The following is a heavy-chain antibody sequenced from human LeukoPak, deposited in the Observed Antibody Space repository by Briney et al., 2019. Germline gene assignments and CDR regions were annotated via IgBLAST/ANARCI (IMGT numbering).Heavy chain of an antibody. CDR1: GFTFSDHY. V-gene: IGHV3-11*06. J-gene: IGHJ4*02. D-gene: IGHD2-2*01. CDR3: VRDGHCSSTSCTFDY. CDR2: IHGRGTFT. Sequence: PGGSLRLSCAASGFTFSDHYLGWIRQAPGKGLEWISYIHGRGTFTNYADSVRGRFTISRDNPKNSLYLQMNNVRAEDTAVYYCVRDGHCSSTSCTFDYWGQGTLVTVSS.